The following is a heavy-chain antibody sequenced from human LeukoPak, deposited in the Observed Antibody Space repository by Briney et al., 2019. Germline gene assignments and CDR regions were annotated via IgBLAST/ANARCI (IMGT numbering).Heavy chain of an antibody. J-gene: IGHJ3*02. CDR1: GYTFTSYG. CDR2: ISAYNGNT. D-gene: IGHD3-22*01. Sequence: ASVKVSCKASGYTFTSYGISWVRQAPGQGLEWMGWISAYNGNTNYAQKLQGRVTMTTDTSTSTAYMELRSLRSDDTAVYYCARDFGLTMIVVGGYAFDIWGQGTMVTVSS. V-gene: IGHV1-18*01. CDR3: ARDFGLTMIVVGGYAFDI.